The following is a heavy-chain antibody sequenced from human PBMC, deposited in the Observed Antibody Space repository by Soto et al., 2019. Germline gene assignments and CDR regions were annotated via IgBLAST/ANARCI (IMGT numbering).Heavy chain of an antibody. J-gene: IGHJ4*02. D-gene: IGHD4-17*01. Sequence: SETLSLTCSVSGASINTGGFYWSWVRQYPGKGLDWIGYGSHTGSRYLNPSLRSRITISLDTPNNQFSLRLTSVTAADTAVYYCARVKVTTESFDSWGQGSLVTVSS. CDR1: GASINTGGFY. V-gene: IGHV4-31*03. CDR2: GSHTGSR. CDR3: ARVKVTTESFDS.